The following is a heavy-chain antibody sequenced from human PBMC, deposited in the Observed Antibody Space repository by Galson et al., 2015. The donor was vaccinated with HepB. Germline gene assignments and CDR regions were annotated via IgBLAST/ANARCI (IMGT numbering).Heavy chain of an antibody. CDR1: GSTFSSYW. CDR3: ARDFVAGTWCFDP. D-gene: IGHD6-19*01. Sequence: SLRLSCAASGSTFSSYWMSWVRQGPGKGLEWVATIKQDGSEKSYADSVKGRFTISRDNAKNSLFLQMNSLRAEDTAVYYCARDFVAGTWCFDPWGQGTLVTVSS. J-gene: IGHJ5*02. V-gene: IGHV3-7*01. CDR2: IKQDGSEK.